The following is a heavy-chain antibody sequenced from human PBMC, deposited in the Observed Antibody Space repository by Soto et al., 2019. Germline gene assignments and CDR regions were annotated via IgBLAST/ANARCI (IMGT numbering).Heavy chain of an antibody. J-gene: IGHJ6*02. Sequence: PXGTLSLTIAVYGGSFSGYYWSWIRQPPGKGLEWIGEINHSVSTNYNPSLKSRVTISVDTSKNQFSLKLSSVTAADTAVYYCARVRILTGSSGMDVSGQPTTVTVSS. CDR2: INHSVST. D-gene: IGHD3-9*01. V-gene: IGHV4-34*01. CDR3: ARVRILTGSSGMDV. CDR1: GGSFSGYY.